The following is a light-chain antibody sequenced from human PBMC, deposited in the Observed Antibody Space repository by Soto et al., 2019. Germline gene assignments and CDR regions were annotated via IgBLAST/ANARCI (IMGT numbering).Light chain of an antibody. Sequence: QSVLTQPPSVSGAPGQWVTFSCTGSSSNIGAGYDVHWYQQLPGSAPKLLIYGNSNRPSGVPDRFSGSKSGASASLAIAGLQAEDEADYYCSSYTSSSTPVVFGGGTKLTVL. CDR3: SSYTSSSTPVV. CDR1: SSNIGAGYD. J-gene: IGLJ2*01. V-gene: IGLV1-40*01. CDR2: GNS.